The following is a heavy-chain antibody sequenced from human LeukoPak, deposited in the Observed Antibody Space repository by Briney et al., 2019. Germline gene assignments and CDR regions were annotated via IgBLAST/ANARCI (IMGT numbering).Heavy chain of an antibody. CDR3: ARHAVFFDYVWGSYRYAEFDY. V-gene: IGHV4-39*01. Sequence: SETLSLTCTVSGGSISSSSYYWGWIRQPPGKGLEWIGSIYYSGSTYYNPSLKSRVTISVDTSKNQFSLKLSPVTAADTAVYYCARHAVFFDYVWGSYRYAEFDYWGQGTLVTVSS. CDR2: IYYSGST. CDR1: GGSISSSSYY. D-gene: IGHD3-16*02. J-gene: IGHJ4*02.